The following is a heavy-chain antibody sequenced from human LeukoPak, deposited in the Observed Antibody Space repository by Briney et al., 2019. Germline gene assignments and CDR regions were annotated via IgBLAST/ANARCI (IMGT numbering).Heavy chain of an antibody. D-gene: IGHD3-16*02. CDR3: AKRGVVVRVFLVGFHKEAYYFDS. Sequence: GGSLRLSCAASGFTFSNYAMSWVRQAPGKGLGWVSTISDTGGSTYYADSVKGRFTISRDNSKNTLFLQMDRLRAEDTAVYFCAKRGVVVRVFLVGFHKEAYYFDSWGQGAQVTVSS. V-gene: IGHV3-23*01. J-gene: IGHJ4*02. CDR2: ISDTGGST. CDR1: GFTFSNYA.